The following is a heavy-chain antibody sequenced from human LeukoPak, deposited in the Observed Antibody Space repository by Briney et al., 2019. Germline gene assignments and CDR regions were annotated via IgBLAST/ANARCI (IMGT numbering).Heavy chain of an antibody. J-gene: IGHJ4*02. Sequence: PGGSLRLSCAASGFTFSSYGMHWVRQAPGKGLEWVAFIRYDGSNKYYADSVKGRFTISRDNSKNTLYLQMNSLRAEDTAVYYCAKDGIRFLEWLIYFDYWGQGTLITVSS. D-gene: IGHD3-3*01. CDR1: GFTFSSYG. CDR3: AKDGIRFLEWLIYFDY. V-gene: IGHV3-30*02. CDR2: IRYDGSNK.